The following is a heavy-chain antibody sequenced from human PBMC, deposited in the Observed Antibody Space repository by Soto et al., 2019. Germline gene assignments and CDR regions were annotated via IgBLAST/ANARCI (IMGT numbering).Heavy chain of an antibody. Sequence: SSVKVSCKASGYTLTGYYIHWVGEAPGQGLEWMVWINPQTGGTSYAQKFQGRVTWSRDTTINTAYLELSRLTFDDAAVYFCARERYQVISDGMDVLGQGTTVTVSS. V-gene: IGHV1-2*02. CDR3: ARERYQVISDGMDV. D-gene: IGHD2-2*01. CDR1: GYTLTGYY. CDR2: INPQTGGT. J-gene: IGHJ6*02.